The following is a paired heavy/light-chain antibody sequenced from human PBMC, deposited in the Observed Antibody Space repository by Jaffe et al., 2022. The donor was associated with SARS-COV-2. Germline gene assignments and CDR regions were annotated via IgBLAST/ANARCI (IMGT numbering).Heavy chain of an antibody. CDR2: IYYNGNT. CDR3: ARRPLTTPFVNWYFDI. D-gene: IGHD4-4*01. V-gene: IGHV4-39*01. J-gene: IGHJ2*01. Sequence: QPQLQESGPGLVKPSETLSLTCAVSGGTITSSDYYWGWIRQPPGRGLEWIGTIYYNGNTYYNPSLKSRVTISVDTSKNQFSLRLSSVTAADTAVYYCARRPLTTPFVNWYFDIWGRGTLVTVSS. CDR1: GGTITSSDYY.
Light chain of an antibody. V-gene: IGKV3-20*01. CDR1: QSVTSSF. CDR2: GAS. CDR3: QQYGSSLT. J-gene: IGKJ3*01. Sequence: EIVLTQSPGTLSLSPGDRATLSCRASQSVTSSFLAWYQQKPGQAPRLLIFGASSRATGIPDRFSGSGSGTDFTLTISRLEPEDFAVYYCQQYGSSLTFGPGTKVDIK.